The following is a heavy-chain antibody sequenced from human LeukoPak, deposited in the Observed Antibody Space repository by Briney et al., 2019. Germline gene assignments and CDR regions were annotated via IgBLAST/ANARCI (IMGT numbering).Heavy chain of an antibody. CDR1: GGSFSDYY. CDR3: AYSSAWSKGVY. Sequence: SETLSLTCAVYGGSFSDYYWIWIRQPPGKGLEWIGEINHSGSTNYNPSLQSRVTISVDTSKNQFSLRLTSVTAADTAVYYCAYSSAWSKGVYWGQGTLVTVSS. J-gene: IGHJ4*02. V-gene: IGHV4-34*01. CDR2: INHSGST. D-gene: IGHD6-19*01.